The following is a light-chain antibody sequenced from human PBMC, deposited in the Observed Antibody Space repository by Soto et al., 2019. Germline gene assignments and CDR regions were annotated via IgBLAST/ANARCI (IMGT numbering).Light chain of an antibody. CDR3: QQDNDWPTN. V-gene: IGKV3-15*01. J-gene: IGKJ1*01. CDR2: GAS. CDR1: QSVSTT. Sequence: IVFTQSLSTLWVSPRQTASLSFRASQSVSTTVAWYHQKPGQAPRLLVYGASTRATGIPARFSGSGAGTDFTLTISSLQSEEFGVYFCQQDNDWPTNFGQGTKAEI.